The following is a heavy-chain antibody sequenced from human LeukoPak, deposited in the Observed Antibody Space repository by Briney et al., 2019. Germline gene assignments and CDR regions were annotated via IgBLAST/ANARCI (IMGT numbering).Heavy chain of an antibody. CDR1: GSSFTSYW. V-gene: IGHV5-51*01. Sequence: GASLKISCEGSGSSFTSYWIGWVRPMPGKGLEWMGIIYPGDSDTRYSPSFQGQVTISADKSISTAYLQWSSLKASDTAMYYCARQAWGGYEDAFDIWGQGTMVTVSS. J-gene: IGHJ3*02. CDR3: ARQAWGGYEDAFDI. D-gene: IGHD5-12*01. CDR2: IYPGDSDT.